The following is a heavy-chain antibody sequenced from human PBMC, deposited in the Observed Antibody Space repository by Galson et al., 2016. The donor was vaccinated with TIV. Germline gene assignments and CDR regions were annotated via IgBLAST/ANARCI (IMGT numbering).Heavy chain of an antibody. Sequence: PALVKPTQTLTLTCTFSGFSLSTYGMSVGWIRQPPGKALEWLARIDWDDDKFYNSSLKTRLTISKDISRNQVALTMTNMDPVDTATYYCARAPISIFGLATSYYFDYWGQGTLVTVSS. CDR1: GFSLSTYGMS. V-gene: IGHV2-70*17. D-gene: IGHD3-3*01. CDR2: IDWDDDK. J-gene: IGHJ4*02. CDR3: ARAPISIFGLATSYYFDY.